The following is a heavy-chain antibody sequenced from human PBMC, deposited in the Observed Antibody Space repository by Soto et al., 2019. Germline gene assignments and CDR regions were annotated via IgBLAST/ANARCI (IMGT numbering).Heavy chain of an antibody. CDR2: ISGSGGST. CDR3: AKDREGMYSSGWFDY. V-gene: IGHV3-23*01. D-gene: IGHD6-19*01. Sequence: GGSLRLSCAVSGFTFSSFAMSWVRQAPGKGLEWVSLISGSGGSTYYADSVKGRFTISRDNSKKTLFLQMNSLRAEDAAVYYCAKDREGMYSSGWFDYRGKGTPVTVSS. CDR1: GFTFSSFA. J-gene: IGHJ4*02.